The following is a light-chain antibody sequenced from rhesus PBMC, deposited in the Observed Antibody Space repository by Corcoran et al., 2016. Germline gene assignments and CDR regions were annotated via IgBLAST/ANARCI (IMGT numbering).Light chain of an antibody. CDR2: AAS. CDR3: LQPNSYPFT. V-gene: IGKV1-28*03. Sequence: DIQMTQSPSSLSASVGDTVTITCRESQGISSDLNWFQQKPGKAPKRLIYAASSLESGVPSRFSGSGSGTAFTVTLSSLKAEDFAVYSCLQPNSYPFTFGPGTKLDIQ. CDR1: QGISSD. J-gene: IGKJ3*01.